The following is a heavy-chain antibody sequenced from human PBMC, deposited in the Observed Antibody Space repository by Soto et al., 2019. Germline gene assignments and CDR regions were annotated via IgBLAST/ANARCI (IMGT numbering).Heavy chain of an antibody. V-gene: IGHV3-23*01. J-gene: IGHJ6*02. D-gene: IGHD6-13*01. CDR3: SSVHCSSSWSHYCYGMDV. CDR1: GFTFTTYA. CDR2: ISGSGGGT. Sequence: GGSLRLSCAASGFTFTTYAMTWVRQAPGKGLEWVSAISGSGGGTDYADSVKGRFTISRGNSKNTLFLQMNSLRAEDTAVYYCSSVHCSSSWSHYCYGMDVWGQGTTVTVSS.